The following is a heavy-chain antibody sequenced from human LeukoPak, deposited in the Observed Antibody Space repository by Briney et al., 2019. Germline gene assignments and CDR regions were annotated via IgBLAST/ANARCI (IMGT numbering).Heavy chain of an antibody. CDR1: GFTFSSYR. Sequence: GGSLRLSCAASGFTFSSYRMNWVRQAPGKGLEWGSSISSSSSYIYYADSLKGRFTISRDNAKNSLYLQMNSLRAEDTAVYYCARDSDFWSGYYDYWGQGTLVAVSS. V-gene: IGHV3-21*01. CDR2: ISSSSSYI. J-gene: IGHJ4*02. CDR3: ARDSDFWSGYYDY. D-gene: IGHD3-3*01.